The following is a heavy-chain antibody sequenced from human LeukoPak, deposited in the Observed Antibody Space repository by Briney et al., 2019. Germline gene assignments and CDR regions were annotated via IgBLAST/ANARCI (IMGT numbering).Heavy chain of an antibody. CDR1: GGSISSGDYY. CDR2: IYYSGIT. D-gene: IGHD4-23*01. V-gene: IGHV4-31*03. CDR3: ARYGGNAHDY. J-gene: IGHJ4*02. Sequence: PSETLSLTCTVSGGSISSGDYYWSWIRQHPGKGLEWIGHIYYSGITYYNPSLKSRVSISVDTSKNQFSLRLSSVTAADTAVYYCARYGGNAHDYWGQGTLVTVSS.